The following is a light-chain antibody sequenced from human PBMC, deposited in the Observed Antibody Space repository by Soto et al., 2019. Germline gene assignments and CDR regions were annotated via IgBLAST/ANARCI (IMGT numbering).Light chain of an antibody. CDR2: KAS. V-gene: IGKV1-5*03. CDR1: QTISSW. Sequence: DIQMTQSPSILSGSVGDRVTITCRASQTISSWLAWYQQKPGKAPKLLIYKASTLKSGVPSRFSGSGSGTKFTLTIASLQPDDFATYYCQQYETFSGTFGPGTKVDI. CDR3: QQYETFSGT. J-gene: IGKJ1*01.